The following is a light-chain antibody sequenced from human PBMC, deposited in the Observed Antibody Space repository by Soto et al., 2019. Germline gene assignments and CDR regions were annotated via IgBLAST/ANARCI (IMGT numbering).Light chain of an antibody. Sequence: EIVMTQSPATLSVSPGERATLSCRASQSVSSKLAWYQQKLGQAPRLLIYGASTRATGIPARFSGSGSGTEFTLTISSLQSEDFAIYYCQQYNNWPRTFGQGTTVEIK. V-gene: IGKV3-15*01. CDR3: QQYNNWPRT. CDR1: QSVSSK. J-gene: IGKJ1*01. CDR2: GAS.